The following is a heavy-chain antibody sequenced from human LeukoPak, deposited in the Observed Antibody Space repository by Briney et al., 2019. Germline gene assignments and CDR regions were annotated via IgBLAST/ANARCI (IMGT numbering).Heavy chain of an antibody. V-gene: IGHV7-4-1*02. D-gene: IGHD6-13*01. CDR1: GYTFTSYA. J-gene: IGHJ4*02. CDR3: ARDYRAIAAAASHFDY. Sequence: PRASVKVSCKASGYTFTSYAMNWVRQAPGQGLEWMGWINSNTGNPTYAQGFTGRFVFSLDTSASTAYLQISSLKAEDTAVYYCARDYRAIAAAASHFDYWGQGTLVTVSS. CDR2: INSNTGNP.